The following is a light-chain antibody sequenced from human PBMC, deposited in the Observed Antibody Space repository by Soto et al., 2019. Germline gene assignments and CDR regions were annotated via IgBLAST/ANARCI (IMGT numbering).Light chain of an antibody. V-gene: IGLV1-47*01. CDR2: ANS. CDR3: VAWDDSLRCAI. Sequence: QSVLTRPPSASGTPGQSVIISCSGSSSNIGNNLVYWYQQVPGMAPKLLIYANSQRPSGVPDRFSGSKSGTSASLAISGLRSEDEADYYCVAWDDSLRCAIFGGGTQLTVL. J-gene: IGLJ7*01. CDR1: SSNIGNNL.